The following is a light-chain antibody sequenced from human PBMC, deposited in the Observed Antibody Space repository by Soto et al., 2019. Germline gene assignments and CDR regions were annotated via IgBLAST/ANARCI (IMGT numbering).Light chain of an antibody. CDR1: QSVSSY. V-gene: IGKV3-11*01. CDR3: QQYGSSPIT. CDR2: DAS. J-gene: IGKJ5*01. Sequence: EIVLTQSPATLSLSPGERASVSCRASQSVSSYLAWYQQKPGQAPRLLIYDASNRATGIPARFSGSGSGTDFTLTISSLEPEDFAVYYCQQYGSSPITFGQGTRLEI.